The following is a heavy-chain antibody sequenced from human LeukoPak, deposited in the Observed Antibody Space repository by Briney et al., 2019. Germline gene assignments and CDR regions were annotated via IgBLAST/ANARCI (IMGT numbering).Heavy chain of an antibody. D-gene: IGHD1-26*01. CDR1: GFTFSSYG. CDR2: ISYDGSNK. CDR3: AKDLWSKWELLGGFYYYYGMGV. Sequence: PGGSLRLSCAASGFTFSSYGMHWVRQAPGKGLEWVAVISYDGSNKYYADSVKGRFTISRDNSKNTLYLQMNSLRAEDTAVYYCAKDLWSKWELLGGFYYYYGMGVWGQGTTVTVSS. J-gene: IGHJ6*02. V-gene: IGHV3-30*18.